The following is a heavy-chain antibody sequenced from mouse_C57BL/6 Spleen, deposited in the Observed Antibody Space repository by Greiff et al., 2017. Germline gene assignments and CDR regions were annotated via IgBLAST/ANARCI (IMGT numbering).Heavy chain of an antibody. CDR1: GYTFTSYG. CDR2: IYPRSGNT. Sequence: VQLKESGAELARPGASVKLSCKASGYTFTSYGISWVKQRTGQGLEWIGEIYPRSGNTYYNEKFKGKATLTADKSSSTAYMELRSLTSEDSAVYFCATYDGYYAFAYWGQGTLVTVSA. CDR3: ATYDGYYAFAY. D-gene: IGHD2-3*01. J-gene: IGHJ3*01. V-gene: IGHV1-81*01.